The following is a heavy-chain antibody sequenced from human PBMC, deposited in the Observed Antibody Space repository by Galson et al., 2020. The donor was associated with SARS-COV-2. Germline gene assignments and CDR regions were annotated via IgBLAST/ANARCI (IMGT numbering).Heavy chain of an antibody. Sequence: SETLSLTCTVPGGSISSYYWSWIRQPPGKGLEWIGYIYYSGSTNYNPSLKSRVTISVDTSKNQFSLKLSSVTAADTAVYYCARLAIFGVVAYFDYWGQGTLVTVSS. CDR3: ARLAIFGVVAYFDY. D-gene: IGHD3-3*01. V-gene: IGHV4-59*08. J-gene: IGHJ4*02. CDR1: GGSISSYY. CDR2: IYYSGST.